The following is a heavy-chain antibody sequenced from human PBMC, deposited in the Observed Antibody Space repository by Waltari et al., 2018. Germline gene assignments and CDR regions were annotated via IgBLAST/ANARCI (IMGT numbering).Heavy chain of an antibody. V-gene: IGHV4-38-2*01. CDR1: GYSISSGYY. D-gene: IGHD2-15*01. Sequence: QVQLQESGPGLVKPSETLSLTCAVSGYSISSGYYWGWLRQPPGKGLEWIGSIYHSGSTWYNPSLKSRVTISVDTSKNQFSLKLSSVTAADTAIYYCARQGGYCSGGSCYSYWYFDLWGRGTLVTVSS. CDR3: ARQGGYCSGGSCYSYWYFDL. J-gene: IGHJ2*01. CDR2: IYHSGST.